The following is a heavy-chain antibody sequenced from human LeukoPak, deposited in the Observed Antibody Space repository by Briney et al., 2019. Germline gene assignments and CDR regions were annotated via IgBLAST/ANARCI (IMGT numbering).Heavy chain of an antibody. CDR2: INSDGSST. D-gene: IGHD5-12*01. J-gene: IGHJ4*02. Sequence: GGSLRLSCAASGFTFSSYWMHWVRQAPGKGLVWVSRINSDGSSTSYADSVKGRFTISRDNSKNTLYLQMNSLRAEDTAVYYCAKNTPVARNLLDYWGQGTLVTVSS. CDR3: AKNTPVARNLLDY. CDR1: GFTFSSYW. V-gene: IGHV3-74*01.